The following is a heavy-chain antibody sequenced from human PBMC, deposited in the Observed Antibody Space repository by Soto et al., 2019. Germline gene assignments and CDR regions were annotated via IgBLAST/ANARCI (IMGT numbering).Heavy chain of an antibody. CDR3: ARGPEDIVVVPAAPDRYELYYYYGMDV. V-gene: IGHV1-69*13. D-gene: IGHD2-2*01. J-gene: IGHJ6*02. CDR1: GCTFSSYD. Sequence: SVTVSCKASGCTFSSYDISWVRPAPGQGLAWMGGIIPIFGTANYAQKFQGRVTITANESTSTAYMELSSRRSEDTAVYYCARGPEDIVVVPAAPDRYELYYYYGMDVWGQGTTVTVSS. CDR2: IIPIFGTA.